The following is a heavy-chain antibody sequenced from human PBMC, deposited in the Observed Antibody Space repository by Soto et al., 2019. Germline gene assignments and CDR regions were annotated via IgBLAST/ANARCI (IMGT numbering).Heavy chain of an antibody. Sequence: PVGSLRLSCAVSGFTFSSYWMSWIRQAPGKGLEWVANIKQDGSEKYFVDSVRGRFTISRDNAKNSLYLQMNSLGAEDTAVYYCARDEVYAFDIWGQGTMVTVSS. V-gene: IGHV3-7*01. CDR2: IKQDGSEK. CDR1: GFTFSSYW. CDR3: ARDEVYAFDI. J-gene: IGHJ3*02.